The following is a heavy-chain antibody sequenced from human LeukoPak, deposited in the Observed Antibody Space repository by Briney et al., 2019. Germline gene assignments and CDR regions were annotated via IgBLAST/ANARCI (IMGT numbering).Heavy chain of an antibody. V-gene: IGHV3-33*08. CDR2: IWNDGSET. J-gene: IGHJ4*02. CDR3: ARDMGRAWYGPPDY. D-gene: IGHD6-13*01. Sequence: GGSLRLSCAASGFIFSRYEMNWVRQAPGKRLEWVAVIWNDGSETFHADSVKGRFRIARDNSKNTLYLQMNSLRAEDTAVYFCARDMGRAWYGPPDYWGQGTLVTVSS. CDR1: GFIFSRYE.